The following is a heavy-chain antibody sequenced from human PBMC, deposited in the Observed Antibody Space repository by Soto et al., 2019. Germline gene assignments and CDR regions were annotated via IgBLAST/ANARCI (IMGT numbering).Heavy chain of an antibody. CDR2: IYYSGST. D-gene: IGHD3-22*01. CDR1: GGSISSGGYY. J-gene: IGHJ4*02. Sequence: PSETLSLTCTVSGGSISSGGYYWSWIRQHPGKGLEWIGYIYYSGSTYYNPSLKSRVTISVDTSKNQFSLKLSSVTAADTAVYYCARATPDYDSSGYSVDYWGQGTLVTVSS. CDR3: ARATPDYDSSGYSVDY. V-gene: IGHV4-31*03.